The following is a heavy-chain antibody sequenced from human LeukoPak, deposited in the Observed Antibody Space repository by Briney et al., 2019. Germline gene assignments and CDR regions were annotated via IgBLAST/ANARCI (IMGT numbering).Heavy chain of an antibody. CDR1: GGTFSSYA. CDR3: ARSYSSGWYDYYFDY. J-gene: IGHJ4*02. Sequence: ASVKVSCKASGGTFSSYAISWVRQAPGQGLEWMGGIIPIFGTANCAQKFQGRVTITTDESTSTAYMELSSLRSEDTAVYYCARSYSSGWYDYYFDYWSQGTLVTVSS. V-gene: IGHV1-69*05. CDR2: IIPIFGTA. D-gene: IGHD6-19*01.